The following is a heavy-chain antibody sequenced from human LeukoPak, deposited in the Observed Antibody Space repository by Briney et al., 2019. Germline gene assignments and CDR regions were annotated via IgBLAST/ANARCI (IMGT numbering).Heavy chain of an antibody. CDR3: ARDFTAGY. Sequence: ASVKVSCKASGYTFTGYYMHWVRQAPGQGLEWMGWINPNSGGTNYAQKFQGRVTMTRDMSTSTVYMELSSLRSEDTAVYYCARDFTAGYWGQGTLVTVSS. J-gene: IGHJ4*02. CDR2: INPNSGGT. CDR1: GYTFTGYY. V-gene: IGHV1-2*02. D-gene: IGHD2-21*02.